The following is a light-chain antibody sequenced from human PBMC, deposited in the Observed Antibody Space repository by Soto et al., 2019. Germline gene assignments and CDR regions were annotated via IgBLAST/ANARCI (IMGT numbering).Light chain of an antibody. J-gene: IGLJ1*01. CDR1: SSHIGSNT. Sequence: QSVLTQPPSASGTPGQRVIISCSGSSSHIGSNTVNWYQQLPGTAPKLLIYSNNKRPSGVPDRFSGSKSGTSASLAISGLQSEDEADYYCSAWYDSLNGRYVFGTGTKLTVL. CDR2: SNN. V-gene: IGLV1-44*01. CDR3: SAWYDSLNGRYV.